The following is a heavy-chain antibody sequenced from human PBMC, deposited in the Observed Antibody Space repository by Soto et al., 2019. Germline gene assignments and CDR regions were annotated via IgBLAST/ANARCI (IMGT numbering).Heavy chain of an antibody. CDR3: AKRTSGTTWGESDY. J-gene: IGHJ4*02. CDR1: GYIFSDYG. V-gene: IGHV1-18*04. Sequence: QVQVMQSGAEVKKHGDSVKVSCKTSGYIFSDYGINWVRQAPGQGLEWMGWISGHSGNANLAQKFQGRVTMTTDKSTRTAYMELRRLRSDDTAVYYCAKRTSGTTWGESDYWGQGTLVTVSS. D-gene: IGHD4-17*01. CDR2: ISGHSGNA.